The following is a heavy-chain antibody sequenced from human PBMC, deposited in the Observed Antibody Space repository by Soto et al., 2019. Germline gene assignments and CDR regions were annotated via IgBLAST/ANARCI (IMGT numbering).Heavy chain of an antibody. CDR1: GFTFSSYA. J-gene: IGHJ4*02. Sequence: EEQLVESGGGLVQPGGSLRLSCAASGFTFSSYAMHWVRQAPGKGLEYVSAISSNGGSTYYANSVKGRFTISRDNSKNTLYLQMGSLRAEDMAVYYCARSRYAWGFLRPPNYFDYWGQGTLVTVSS. CDR2: ISSNGGST. V-gene: IGHV3-64*01. D-gene: IGHD3-16*01. CDR3: ARSRYAWGFLRPPNYFDY.